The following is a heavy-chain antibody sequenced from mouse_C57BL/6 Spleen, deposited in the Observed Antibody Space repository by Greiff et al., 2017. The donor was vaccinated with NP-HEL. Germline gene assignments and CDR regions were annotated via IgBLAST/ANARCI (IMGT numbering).Heavy chain of an antibody. D-gene: IGHD1-1*01. CDR2: ITYSGRT. J-gene: IGHJ2*01. CDR3: ARGGDYYGYFDY. CDR1: GYSITSGYD. Sequence: EVKLMESGPGLVKPSPSLTLPCTVTGYSITSGYDWHWIRHFPGNQLEWMGYITYSGRTNYNPSLKSRISITHDTSKNQFFLQLSSVTTEDTATYYCARGGDYYGYFDYWGQGTTLTVSS. V-gene: IGHV3-1*01.